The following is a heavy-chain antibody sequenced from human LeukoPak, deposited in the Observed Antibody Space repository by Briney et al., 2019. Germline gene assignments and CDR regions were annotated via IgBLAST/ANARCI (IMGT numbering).Heavy chain of an antibody. V-gene: IGHV3-33*01. Sequence: GGSLRLSCAASGFTFSSYGMHLVRQAPGKGLEWVAVIWYDGSNKYYADSVKGRFTISRDNSKNTLYLQMNSLRAEDTAVYYCAREAIYCSGGSCYAYAFDIWGQGTMVTVSS. CDR3: AREAIYCSGGSCYAYAFDI. CDR1: GFTFSSYG. CDR2: IWYDGSNK. D-gene: IGHD2-15*01. J-gene: IGHJ3*02.